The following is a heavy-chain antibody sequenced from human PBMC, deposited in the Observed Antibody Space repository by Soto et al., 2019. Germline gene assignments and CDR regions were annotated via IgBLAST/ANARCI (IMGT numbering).Heavy chain of an antibody. V-gene: IGHV6-1*01. CDR1: GDSAYSHSAA. CDR3: ARDGRWRGPHYYSVMDV. D-gene: IGHD1-1*01. CDR2: TYYRSKWYN. J-gene: IGHJ6*02. Sequence: PSQTLTLTCAISGDSAYSHSAAWNWIRQSPSRGFEWLGRTYYRSKWYNDYAVAVINRIAINPDTSKNQFSLLLYSVTTEYRAVYYCARDGRWRGPHYYSVMDVWGLGTTVTVSS.